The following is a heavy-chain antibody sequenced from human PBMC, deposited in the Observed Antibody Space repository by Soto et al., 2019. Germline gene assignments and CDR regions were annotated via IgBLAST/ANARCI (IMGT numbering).Heavy chain of an antibody. Sequence: SETLSLTCSVSDDSTNKLYWIWIRQAPGRGLEWIGYIHSTGNTKYNPSLKSRLTLSVDTSKSQFSLKLSSVTAADTAVYYCARHEYSSSSWRALDYWGQGTLVTVSS. CDR1: DDSTNKLY. V-gene: IGHV4-59*08. CDR3: ARHEYSSSSWRALDY. J-gene: IGHJ4*02. CDR2: IHSTGNT. D-gene: IGHD6-6*01.